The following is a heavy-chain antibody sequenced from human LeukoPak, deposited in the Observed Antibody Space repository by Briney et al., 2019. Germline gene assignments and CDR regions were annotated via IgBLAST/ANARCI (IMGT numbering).Heavy chain of an antibody. CDR2: IIPIFGTA. CDR1: GGTFSSYA. Sequence: ASVKVSCKASGGTFSSYAISWVRQAPGQGLEWMGGIIPIFGTANYAQKFQGRVTITADESTSTAYMELSSLRSEDTAVYYCARVPYSSGWYYYYYGMDVWGQGTTVTVSS. J-gene: IGHJ6*02. CDR3: ARVPYSSGWYYYYYGMDV. V-gene: IGHV1-69*01. D-gene: IGHD6-19*01.